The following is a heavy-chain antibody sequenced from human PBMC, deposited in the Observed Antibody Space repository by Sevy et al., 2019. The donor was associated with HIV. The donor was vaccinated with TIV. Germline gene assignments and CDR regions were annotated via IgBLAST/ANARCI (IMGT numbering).Heavy chain of an antibody. Sequence: GGSLRLSCAVSGFSFSGYSFNWVRQAPGKGLEWVSSIDTSSAYIYYEDSVKGRFTISRDNAKNSLYLQMSSLRAEDTAVYFCARVNCTNGVCFQGYYYYGLDVWGQGTTVTVSS. CDR3: ARVNCTNGVCFQGYYYYGLDV. CDR1: GFSFSGYS. V-gene: IGHV3-21*01. CDR2: IDTSSAYI. J-gene: IGHJ6*02. D-gene: IGHD2-8*01.